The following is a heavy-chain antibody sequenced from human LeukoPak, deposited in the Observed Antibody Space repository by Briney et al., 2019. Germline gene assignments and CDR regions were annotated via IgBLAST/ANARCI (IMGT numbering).Heavy chain of an antibody. Sequence: PGGSLRLSCAASGFTFSSYGMHWVRQAPGKGLEWVAVISYDGSNKYYADSVKGRFTISRDNSKNTLYLQMNGLRAEDMAVYYCARGYEEQWLPPNEAFDIWGQGTMVTVSS. CDR3: ARGYEEQWLPPNEAFDI. J-gene: IGHJ3*02. V-gene: IGHV3-30*03. D-gene: IGHD6-19*01. CDR1: GFTFSSYG. CDR2: ISYDGSNK.